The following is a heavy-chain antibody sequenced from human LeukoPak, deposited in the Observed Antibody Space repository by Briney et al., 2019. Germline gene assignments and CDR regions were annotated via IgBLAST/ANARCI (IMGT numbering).Heavy chain of an antibody. CDR3: ARVGAAAGYYYYGMDV. Sequence: PSETLSLTCTVSGGSISSYYWSWIRQPPGKGLEWIGYIYYSGSTNYNPSLKSRVTISVDTSKNQFSLKLSSVTAADTAVYYCARVGAAAGYYYYGMDVWGQGTTVTVSS. D-gene: IGHD6-13*01. CDR2: IYYSGST. J-gene: IGHJ6*02. CDR1: GGSISSYY. V-gene: IGHV4-59*01.